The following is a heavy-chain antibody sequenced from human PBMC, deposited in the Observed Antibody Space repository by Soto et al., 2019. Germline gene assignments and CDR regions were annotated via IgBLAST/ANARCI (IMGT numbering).Heavy chain of an antibody. CDR1: GGTFSSYS. J-gene: IGHJ4*02. CDR3: ARAGGRHAGGIDY. D-gene: IGHD1-26*01. CDR2: IIPIFGTA. Sequence: QVQLVQSGAEVKKPGSSVKVSCKASGGTFSSYSINWVRQAPGQGLEWMGEIIPIFGTANYAQKFQGRGTITADETTSTAYMEVSSLRAEDAAVYYCARAGGRHAGGIDYWGQGTGVTVSS. V-gene: IGHV1-69*01.